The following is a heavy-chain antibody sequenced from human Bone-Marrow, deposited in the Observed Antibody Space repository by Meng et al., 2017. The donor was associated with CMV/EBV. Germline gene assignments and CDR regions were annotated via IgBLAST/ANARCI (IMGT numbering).Heavy chain of an antibody. CDR3: ARETYYYGSGSYTN. V-gene: IGHV3-48*04. CDR2: ISSSGSTI. Sequence: GGSLRLSCVASGFTFNTYWMSWVRQAPGKGLEWVSYISSSGSTIYYADSVKGRFTISRDNAKNSLYLQMNSLRAEDTAVYYCARETYYYGSGSYTNWGQGTLVTVSS. D-gene: IGHD3-10*01. CDR1: GFTFNTYW. J-gene: IGHJ4*02.